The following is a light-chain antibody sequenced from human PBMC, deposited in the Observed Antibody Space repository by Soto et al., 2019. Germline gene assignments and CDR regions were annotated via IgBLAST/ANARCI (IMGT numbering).Light chain of an antibody. J-gene: IGLJ1*01. CDR3: QSYDNSLSVYD. CDR1: SSNIGAHYD. Sequence: QSVLTQPPSVSGAPGQRVTISCTGSSSNIGAHYDVHWYQQLPGTAPKLLIYGNSNRPSGVPDRFSGSKSGTSASLAITGHQAEDEADYYCQSYDNSLSVYDFGTGTKVTVL. CDR2: GNS. V-gene: IGLV1-40*01.